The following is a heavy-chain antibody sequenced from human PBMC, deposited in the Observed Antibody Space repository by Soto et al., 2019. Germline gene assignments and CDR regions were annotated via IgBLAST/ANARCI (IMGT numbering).Heavy chain of an antibody. CDR2: IYRSGYT. J-gene: IGHJ5*02. CDR1: GGSISSSSYY. D-gene: IGHD3-10*01. V-gene: IGHV4-39*01. CDR3: RGVKDICWFDP. Sequence: QLQLQESGPGLVKPSETLSLTCSVSGGSISSSSYYWGWIRQPPGKGLEWIGSIYRSGYTYDNPSLKSRVTISVDTSTNQFSLKLTSVTAADTAVYLVRGVKDICWFDPWGQGTLVTVSS.